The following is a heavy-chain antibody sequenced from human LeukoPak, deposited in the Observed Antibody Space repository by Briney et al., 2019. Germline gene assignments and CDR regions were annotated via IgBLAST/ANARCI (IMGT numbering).Heavy chain of an antibody. V-gene: IGHV3-23*01. CDR1: GFNFNHFA. J-gene: IGHJ4*02. Sequence: GGSLRLSCAASGFNFNHFAMSWVRQAPGKGPEWLSAITGPADTTYYAESVKGRFTISRDYSKSMVYLQMNSLRVEDTAIYYCAKGAEIDHWGQGTLVTVSS. CDR3: AKGAEIDH. CDR2: ITGPADTT.